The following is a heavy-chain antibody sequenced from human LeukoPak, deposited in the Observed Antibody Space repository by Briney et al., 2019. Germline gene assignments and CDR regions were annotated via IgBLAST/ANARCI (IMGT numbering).Heavy chain of an antibody. CDR3: ATSEDN. V-gene: IGHV3-23*01. Sequence: GGSLRLSCAASGFTFSIYGMSWVRQAPGKGLEWVSGISGSGVSTFYANPVKGRFTISRDNSKNTLYLQMNTLRAEDTAVYYCATSEDNWGQGTLVTVSP. CDR1: GFTFSIYG. CDR2: ISGSGVST. J-gene: IGHJ4*02.